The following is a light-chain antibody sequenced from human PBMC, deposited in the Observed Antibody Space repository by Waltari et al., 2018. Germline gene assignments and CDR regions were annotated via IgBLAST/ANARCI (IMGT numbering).Light chain of an antibody. V-gene: IGLV1-40*01. J-gene: IGLJ3*02. CDR1: SSNIGAGYD. Sequence: QSVLTQPPSVSGAPGQRVTISCTGSSSNIGAGYDVHWYQQLPGKAPKLLIYGNINRPAGVPDRFSGSKSGTSASLGITGLPAEDEGDYYCQSYDSSLSGAGVFGGGTKLTVL. CDR2: GNI. CDR3: QSYDSSLSGAGV.